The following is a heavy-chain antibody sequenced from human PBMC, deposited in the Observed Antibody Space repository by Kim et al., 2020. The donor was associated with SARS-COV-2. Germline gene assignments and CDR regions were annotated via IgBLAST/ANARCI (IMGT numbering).Heavy chain of an antibody. Sequence: SETLSLTCTVSGGSVNSFNYYWGWVRQPPGKGLEWIGRILYNGDTHYMPSLENRVAMSIDTSKNQFSLHMTAVIDADTAGDDCARVRRFADYVDYWGQGT. V-gene: IGHV4-39*07. D-gene: IGHD3-10*01. CDR3: ARVRRFADYVDY. CDR2: ILYNGDT. CDR1: GGSVNSFNYY. J-gene: IGHJ4*02.